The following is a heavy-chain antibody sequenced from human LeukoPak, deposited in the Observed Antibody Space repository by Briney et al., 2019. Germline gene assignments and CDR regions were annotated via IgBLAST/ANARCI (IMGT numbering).Heavy chain of an antibody. CDR3: ARVAELEWLRLWGVLDY. J-gene: IGHJ4*02. CDR2: INPNSGGT. V-gene: IGHV1-2*06. D-gene: IGHD5-12*01. Sequence: ASVKVSCKASGYTFTGYYMHWVRQAPGQGLEWMGRINPNSGGTNYAQKFQGRVTMTRDTSISTAYMELSRLRSDDTAVYYCARVAELEWLRLWGVLDYWGQGTLVTVSS. CDR1: GYTFTGYY.